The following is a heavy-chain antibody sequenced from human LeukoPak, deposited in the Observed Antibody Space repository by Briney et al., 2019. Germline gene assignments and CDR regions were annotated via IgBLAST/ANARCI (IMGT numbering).Heavy chain of an antibody. CDR1: GFTFSSYG. CDR3: AKVSGSYLPNFDY. D-gene: IGHD2-15*01. Sequence: GGSLRLSCAASGFTFSSYGMHWLRQAPGKGLEWVAFIRYDGSNKYYADSVKGRFTISRDNSKNTLYLQMNSLRAEDTAVYYCAKVSGSYLPNFDYWGQGTLVTVS. J-gene: IGHJ4*02. V-gene: IGHV3-30*02. CDR2: IRYDGSNK.